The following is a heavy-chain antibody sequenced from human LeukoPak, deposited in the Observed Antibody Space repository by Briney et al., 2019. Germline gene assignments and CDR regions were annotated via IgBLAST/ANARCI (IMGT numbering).Heavy chain of an antibody. D-gene: IGHD3-10*01. CDR1: GFVFTNHA. Sequence: GGSLRLSCAASGFVFTNHAISWVRQASGRGLEWISVISGGGRTTEYADSVKGRFTVSRDISQNTVSLQMNSLRVEDTGIYYCAKCGFGDFPRNWYFDLWGRGTLVTVSS. CDR2: ISGGGRTT. V-gene: IGHV3-23*01. CDR3: AKCGFGDFPRNWYFDL. J-gene: IGHJ2*01.